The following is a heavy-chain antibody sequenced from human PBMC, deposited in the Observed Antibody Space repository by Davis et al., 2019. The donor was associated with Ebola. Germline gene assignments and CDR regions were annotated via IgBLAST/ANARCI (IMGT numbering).Heavy chain of an antibody. J-gene: IGHJ4*02. V-gene: IGHV1-69*06. CDR1: GGTFSSYA. CDR3: ARGFAVAGFDY. Sequence: SVKVSCKASGGTFSSYAISWVRQAPGQGLEWMGGIIPIFGTANYAQKFQGRVTITADKSTSTACMELSSLRSEDTAVYYCARGFAVAGFDYWGQGTLVTVSS. D-gene: IGHD6-19*01. CDR2: IIPIFGTA.